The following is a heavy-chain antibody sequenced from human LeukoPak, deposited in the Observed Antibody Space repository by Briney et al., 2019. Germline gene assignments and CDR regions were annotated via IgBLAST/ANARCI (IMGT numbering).Heavy chain of an antibody. CDR3: ARTYTAMAEGGAFDI. CDR1: GGTFSSYA. V-gene: IGHV1-69*13. D-gene: IGHD5-18*01. J-gene: IGHJ3*02. CDR2: IIPIFGTA. Sequence: SVTVSCKASGGTFSSYAISWVRQAPGQGLEWMGGIIPIFGTANYAQKFQGRVTITADESTSTAYMELSSLRSEDTAVYYCARTYTAMAEGGAFDIWGQGTMVTVSS.